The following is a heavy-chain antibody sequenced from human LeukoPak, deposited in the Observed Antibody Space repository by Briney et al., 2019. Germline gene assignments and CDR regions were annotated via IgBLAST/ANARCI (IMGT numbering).Heavy chain of an antibody. CDR2: IYYSGST. J-gene: IGHJ5*02. V-gene: IGHV4-31*03. CDR1: GGSISSGGYY. Sequence: SETLSLTCTASGGSISSGGYYWSWIRQHPGKGLEWIGYIYYSGSTYYNPSLKSRVTISVDTSKNQFSLKLSSVTAADTAVYYCARSRIAARQNWFDPWGQGTLVTVSS. D-gene: IGHD6-6*01. CDR3: ARSRIAARQNWFDP.